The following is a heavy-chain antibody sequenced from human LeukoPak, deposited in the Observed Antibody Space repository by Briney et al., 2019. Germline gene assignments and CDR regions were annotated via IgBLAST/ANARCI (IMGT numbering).Heavy chain of an antibody. CDR2: INNDGSST. J-gene: IGHJ6*03. V-gene: IGHV3-74*01. CDR3: ARDRVVVTQDAIYYYYYYMDV. Sequence: GGSLRLSCAASGFTFSSYWMHWVRQVPGKGLVWVSHINNDGSSTSYADSVKGRFTISRDNAKNTLYLQMNSLRAEDTAVYYCARDRVVVTQDAIYYYYYYMDVWGKGTTVTVSS. D-gene: IGHD2-21*02. CDR1: GFTFSSYW.